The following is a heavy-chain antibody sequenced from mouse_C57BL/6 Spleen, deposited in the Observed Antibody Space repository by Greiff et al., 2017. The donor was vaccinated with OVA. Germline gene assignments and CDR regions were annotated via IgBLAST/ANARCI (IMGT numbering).Heavy chain of an antibody. J-gene: IGHJ4*01. CDR3: ARWDAPYAMDY. V-gene: IGHV1-64*01. D-gene: IGHD4-1*01. CDR1: GYTFTSYW. Sequence: VQLQQPGAELVKPGASVKLSCKASGYTFTSYWMHWVKQRPGEGLEWIGMIHPNSGSTNYNEKFKSKATLTVDKSSSTAYMQLSSLTSEDSAVYYCARWDAPYAMDYWGQGTSVTVSS. CDR2: IHPNSGST.